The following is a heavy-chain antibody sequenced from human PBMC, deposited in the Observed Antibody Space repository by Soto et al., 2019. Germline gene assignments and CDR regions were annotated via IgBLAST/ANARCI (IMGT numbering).Heavy chain of an antibody. V-gene: IGHV4-39*01. Sequence: PSEPLSLTFTVSGASISRSSYNWGWIRQPPGKGLEWIGSIYYSGSTYYNPSLKSRVTISVDTSKNQFSLKLSSVTAADTALYYCARLNAGTTYYYYGMDVWGQGTTVS. CDR2: IYYSGST. J-gene: IGHJ6*02. D-gene: IGHD1-7*01. CDR3: ARLNAGTTYYYYGMDV. CDR1: GASISRSSYN.